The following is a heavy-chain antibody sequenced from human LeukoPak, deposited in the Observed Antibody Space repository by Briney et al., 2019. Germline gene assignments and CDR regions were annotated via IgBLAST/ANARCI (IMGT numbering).Heavy chain of an antibody. Sequence: SVKVSCQASGGTFSSYAISWVRQAPGQGLEWMGGIIPIFGTANYAQKFQGRVTITADESTSTAYMELSSLRSEDTAVYYCARDAFSGSPTVNWFDPWGQGTLVTVSS. CDR2: IIPIFGTA. J-gene: IGHJ5*02. V-gene: IGHV1-69*13. CDR1: GGTFSSYA. CDR3: ARDAFSGSPTVNWFDP. D-gene: IGHD1-26*01.